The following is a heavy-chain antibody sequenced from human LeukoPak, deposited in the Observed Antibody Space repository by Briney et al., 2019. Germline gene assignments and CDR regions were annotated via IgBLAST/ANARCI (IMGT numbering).Heavy chain of an antibody. J-gene: IGHJ3*02. CDR2: IYYSGST. V-gene: IGHV4-59*01. CDR1: GGSISSYY. Sequence: SETLSLTCTVSGGSISSYYWSWIRQPPGKGLEWIGYIYYSGSTNYNPSLKSRVTISVDTSKNQFSLKLSSVTAADTAVYYCASYSPAAVKNAFDIWGQGTMVTVSS. CDR3: ASYSPAAVKNAFDI. D-gene: IGHD6-13*01.